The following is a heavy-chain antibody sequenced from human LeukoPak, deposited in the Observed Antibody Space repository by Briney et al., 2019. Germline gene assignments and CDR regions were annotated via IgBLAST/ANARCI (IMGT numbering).Heavy chain of an antibody. J-gene: IGHJ1*01. V-gene: IGHV1-18*01. CDR2: ISAYNGNT. CDR3: ARDNYDSSGPEYFQH. CDR1: GYTFTSYG. D-gene: IGHD3-22*01. Sequence: ASVKVSCKASGYTFTSYGISWVRQAPGQGLEWMGWISAYNGNTNYAQKLQGRVTMTTDTSTSTAYMELRSLRSDDTAVYYCARDNYDSSGPEYFQHWGRGTLVTVSS.